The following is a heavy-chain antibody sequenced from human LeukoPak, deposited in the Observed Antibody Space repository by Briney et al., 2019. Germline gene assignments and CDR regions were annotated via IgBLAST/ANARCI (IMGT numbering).Heavy chain of an antibody. Sequence: SETLSLTCTVSGGSISSYYWSWIRQPPGKGLEWIGYIYYSGSTNYNPSLKSRVTISVDTSKNQFSLKLSSVTAADTAVCYCARDQGTEAFDIWGQGTMVTVSS. CDR1: GGSISSYY. J-gene: IGHJ3*02. V-gene: IGHV4-59*01. CDR2: IYYSGST. D-gene: IGHD3-10*01. CDR3: ARDQGTEAFDI.